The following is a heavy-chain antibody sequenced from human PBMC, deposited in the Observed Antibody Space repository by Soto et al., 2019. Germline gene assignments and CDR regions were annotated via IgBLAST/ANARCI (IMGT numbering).Heavy chain of an antibody. CDR2: ITDTGGST. CDR3: ARDSQVVVAATRPINGMDV. J-gene: IGHJ6*02. D-gene: IGHD2-15*01. V-gene: IGHV3-48*01. Sequence: GGSLRLSCAASGFTFSSYNMNWVRQAPGKGLEWISYITDTGGSTYYADSVKGRFTISRDNSKNTLYLQMNSLRAEDTAVYYCARDSQVVVAATRPINGMDVWGQGTTVTVSS. CDR1: GFTFSSYN.